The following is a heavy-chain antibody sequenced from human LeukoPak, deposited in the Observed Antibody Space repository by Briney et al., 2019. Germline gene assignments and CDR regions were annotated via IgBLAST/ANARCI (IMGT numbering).Heavy chain of an antibody. CDR1: GGSISSYY. D-gene: IGHD2-2*02. Sequence: LETLSLTCTVSGGSISSYYWSWIRQPPGKGLEWIGYIYYSGSTNYNPSFKSRVTISVDTSKNQFSLRLSSVTAADTAVYYCARRGYCSGTNCYIFDYWGQGTLVTVSS. CDR3: ARRGYCSGTNCYIFDY. CDR2: IYYSGST. V-gene: IGHV4-59*08. J-gene: IGHJ4*02.